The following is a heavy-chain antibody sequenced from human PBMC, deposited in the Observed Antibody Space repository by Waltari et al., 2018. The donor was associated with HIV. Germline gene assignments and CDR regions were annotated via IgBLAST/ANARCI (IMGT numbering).Heavy chain of an antibody. CDR1: GFTFSSYA. CDR2: ISSNGGST. D-gene: IGHD2-15*01. CDR3: ARGMVAEGGFDY. V-gene: IGHV3-64*01. Sequence: EVQLVESGGGLVQPGGSLRLSCAASGFTFSSYAMHWVRQAPGKGLEYVSAISSNGGSTYYANSVKGRFTISRDNSKNTLYLQMGSLRAEDMAVYYCARGMVAEGGFDYWGQGTLVTVSS. J-gene: IGHJ4*02.